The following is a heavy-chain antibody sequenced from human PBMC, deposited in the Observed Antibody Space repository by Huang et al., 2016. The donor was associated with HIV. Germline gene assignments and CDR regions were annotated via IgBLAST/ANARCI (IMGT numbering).Heavy chain of an antibody. CDR1: GYTFFTYS. J-gene: IGHJ5*02. D-gene: IGHD3-10*01. CDR3: ARFRGPQVTLNWLDP. Sequence: QVQLVQSGPEMKKPGASVNVSCKASGYTFFTYSISWVRQAPGQGLEWMGWVSTYNGHTNYAQKFQGRLTLTTDVSTSSAYMELKNLRSDDTAVYYCARFRGPQVTLNWLDPWAQGTLVTVSS. V-gene: IGHV1-18*01. CDR2: VSTYNGHT.